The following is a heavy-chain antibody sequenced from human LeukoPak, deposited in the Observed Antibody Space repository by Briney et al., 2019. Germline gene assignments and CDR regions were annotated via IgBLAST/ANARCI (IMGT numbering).Heavy chain of an antibody. CDR1: GGTFSSYA. V-gene: IGHV1-69*13. D-gene: IGHD3-9*01. J-gene: IGHJ5*02. CDR2: IIPIFGTA. Sequence: SVKVSCKASGGTFSSYAISWVRQAPGQGLEWMGGIIPIFGTANYAQKFQGRVTITADESTSTAYMELSSLRSEDTAVYYCARLDYDILTGYSVNWFDPWGQGTLVTVSS. CDR3: ARLDYDILTGYSVNWFDP.